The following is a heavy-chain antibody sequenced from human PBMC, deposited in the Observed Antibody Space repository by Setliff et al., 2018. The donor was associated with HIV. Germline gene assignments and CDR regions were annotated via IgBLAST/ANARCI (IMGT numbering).Heavy chain of an antibody. CDR3: ARGKIPSWRLTMFDF. Sequence: ASVKVSFKASGYDFKIYDINWVRQVAGQGLEWMGWINPGTGNTGYPQNFSGRVTMTRNTSINTVYMELSSLRSEDTAIYFCARGKIPSWRLTMFDFWGQGTPVTVSS. V-gene: IGHV1-8*01. J-gene: IGHJ4*02. D-gene: IGHD1-1*01. CDR1: GYDFKIYD. CDR2: INPGTGNT.